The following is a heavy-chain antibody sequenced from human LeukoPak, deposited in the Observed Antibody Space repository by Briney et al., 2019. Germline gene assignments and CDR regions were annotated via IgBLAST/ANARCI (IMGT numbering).Heavy chain of an antibody. CDR3: AIGPPYGGYSD. Sequence: PGGSLRLSCAASGFTFTTYATTWVRQAPGKGPEWVSTINGSGGRTYYADSLKGRVTISRDNSKNTLYLQMNSLRVEDTAVYYCAIGPPYGGYSDWGQGTLVTVSS. V-gene: IGHV3-23*01. CDR2: INGSGGRT. D-gene: IGHD5-12*01. CDR1: GFTFTTYA. J-gene: IGHJ4*02.